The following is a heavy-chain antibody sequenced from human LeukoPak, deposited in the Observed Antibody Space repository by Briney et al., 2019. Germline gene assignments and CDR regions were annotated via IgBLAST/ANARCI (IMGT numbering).Heavy chain of an antibody. V-gene: IGHV4-39*01. D-gene: IGHD6-19*01. CDR3: ARRDYSSGQDY. Sequence: SETLSLTXTVSGGSIRSSSYYWGWIRQPPGKGLDWIGSIYYSGSTYYNPSLKSRVTISVDTSKNQSSLKLSSVTAADTAVYYCARRDYSSGQDYWGQGTLVTVSS. J-gene: IGHJ4*02. CDR2: IYYSGST. CDR1: GGSIRSSSYY.